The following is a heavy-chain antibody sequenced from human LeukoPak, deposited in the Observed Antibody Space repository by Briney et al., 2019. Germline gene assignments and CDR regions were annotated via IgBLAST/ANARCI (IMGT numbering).Heavy chain of an antibody. CDR2: INSDGSST. V-gene: IGHV3-74*01. CDR3: ARDLGPLRPYYYYGMDV. Sequence: GGSLRLSCAASGFTFSTYWMHWVGQAPGKGLVWVSRINSDGSSTTYADSVKGRFTISRDNAKNTLYLQMNSLRAEDTAVYHCARDLGPLRPYYYYGMDVWGQGTTVTVSS. CDR1: GFTFSTYW. D-gene: IGHD7-27*01. J-gene: IGHJ6*02.